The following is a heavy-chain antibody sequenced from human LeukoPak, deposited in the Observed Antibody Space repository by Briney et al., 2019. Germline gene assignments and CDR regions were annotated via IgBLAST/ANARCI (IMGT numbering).Heavy chain of an antibody. CDR2: IYPGDSDT. Sequence: GESLKISCKGSGYSFTSYWIGWVRQMPGKGLEWMGIIYPGDSDTRYSPSFQGQVTISADKSISTAYLQWSSLKASDTAMYYCATSITVAGTLDAFDMWGQGTMVTVSS. V-gene: IGHV5-51*01. D-gene: IGHD6-19*01. CDR1: GYSFTSYW. J-gene: IGHJ3*02. CDR3: ATSITVAGTLDAFDM.